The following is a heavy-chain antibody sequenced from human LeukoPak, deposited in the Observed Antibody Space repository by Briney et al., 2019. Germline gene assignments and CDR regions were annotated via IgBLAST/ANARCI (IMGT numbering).Heavy chain of an antibody. Sequence: SVKVSCKASGGTFSSYAISWVRQAPGQGLEWMGGIIPIFGTANYAQKFQGRVTITTDESTSTAYMELSSLRSEDTAVYYYARSPGLTGTTRPHADTYYFDYWGQGTLVTVSS. D-gene: IGHD1-7*01. J-gene: IGHJ4*02. CDR3: ARSPGLTGTTRPHADTYYFDY. V-gene: IGHV1-69*05. CDR1: GGTFSSYA. CDR2: IIPIFGTA.